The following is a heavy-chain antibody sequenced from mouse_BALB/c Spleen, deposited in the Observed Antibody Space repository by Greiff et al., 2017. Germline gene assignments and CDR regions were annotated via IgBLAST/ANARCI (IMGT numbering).Heavy chain of an antibody. V-gene: IGHV1-69*02. CDR2: IYPSDSYT. Sequence: QVQLQQPGAELVRPGASVKLSCKASGYTFTSYWINWVKQRPGQGLEWFGNIYPSDSYTNYNQKFKDKATLTVDKSSSTAYMQLSSPTSEDSAVYYCTRYNLYYAMDYWGQGTSVTVSS. CDR1: GYTFTSYW. J-gene: IGHJ4*01. CDR3: TRYNLYYAMDY. D-gene: IGHD1-3*01.